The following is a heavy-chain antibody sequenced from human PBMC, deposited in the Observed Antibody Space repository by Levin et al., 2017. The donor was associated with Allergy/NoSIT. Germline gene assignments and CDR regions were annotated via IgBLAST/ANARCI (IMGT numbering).Heavy chain of an antibody. D-gene: IGHD1-7*01. Sequence: RGESLKISCAASGFTFSNYVMSWVRQAPGKGLEWVSTLTGSSGSVYYADSVEGRFTISRDNSKNTLYLQMSSLRIEDTGIYYCARPKLELEAPYYYYMDVWGKGTTVTVSS. V-gene: IGHV3-23*01. CDR2: LTGSSGSV. J-gene: IGHJ6*03. CDR1: GFTFSNYV. CDR3: ARPKLELEAPYYYYMDV.